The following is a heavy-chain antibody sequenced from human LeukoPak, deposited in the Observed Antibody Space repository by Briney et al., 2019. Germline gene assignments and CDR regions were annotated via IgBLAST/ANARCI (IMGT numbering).Heavy chain of an antibody. Sequence: PGGSLRLSCAASGFTFDDYAMHWVRQAPGKGLEWVSLISWDGGSTYYADSVKGRFTISRDNAKNSLHLQMNSLRAEDTALYYCAKARSNSSGWLALAFDIWGQGTMVTVSS. J-gene: IGHJ3*02. CDR2: ISWDGGST. CDR3: AKARSNSSGWLALAFDI. CDR1: GFTFDDYA. D-gene: IGHD6-19*01. V-gene: IGHV3-43D*03.